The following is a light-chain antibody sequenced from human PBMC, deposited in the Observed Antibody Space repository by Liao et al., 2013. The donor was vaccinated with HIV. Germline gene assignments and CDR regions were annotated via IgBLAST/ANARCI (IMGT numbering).Light chain of an antibody. Sequence: SYALTQPPAVSLPPGKTATITCEGVNLASQSVHWYQQRPGQAPVVVMYYDSDRPSGVPERFSGSRSGNTATLTISGVEAGDEADYFCQVWSRSDLRGVFGGGTRLTVL. V-gene: IGLV3-21*04. CDR3: QVWSRSDLRGV. CDR2: YDS. CDR1: NLASQS. J-gene: IGLJ3*02.